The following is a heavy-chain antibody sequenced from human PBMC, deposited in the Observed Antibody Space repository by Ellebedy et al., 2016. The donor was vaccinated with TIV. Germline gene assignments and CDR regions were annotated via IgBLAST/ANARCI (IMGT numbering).Heavy chain of an antibody. CDR3: AREIAFTPGTGA. V-gene: IGHV3-23*01. Sequence: GESLKISXAASGFTFAAFAMTWVRQAPGKGLEWVASISSNSDSTYYADSVKGRFTVSRDNSQDTLYLQIDSLRSDDTAVYYCAREIAFTPGTGAWGQGTMVTVSS. D-gene: IGHD3-3*02. CDR1: GFTFAAFA. CDR2: ISSNSDST. J-gene: IGHJ3*01.